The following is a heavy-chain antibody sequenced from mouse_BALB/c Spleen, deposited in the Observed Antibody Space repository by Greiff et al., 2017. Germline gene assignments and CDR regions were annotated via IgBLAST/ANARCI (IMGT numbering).Heavy chain of an antibody. CDR3: ARNEVRQYFDV. Sequence: VQLQQSGPGLVQPSQSLSITCTVSGFSLTSYGVHWVRQSPGKGLEWLGVIWSGGSTDYNAAFISRLSISKDNSKSQVFFKMNSLQANDTAIYYCARNEVRQYFDVWGAGTTVTVSS. J-gene: IGHJ1*01. CDR1: GFSLTSYG. V-gene: IGHV2-2*02. D-gene: IGHD2-14*01. CDR2: IWSGGST.